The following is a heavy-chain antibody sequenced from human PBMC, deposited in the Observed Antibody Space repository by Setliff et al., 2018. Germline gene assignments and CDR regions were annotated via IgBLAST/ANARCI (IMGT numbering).Heavy chain of an antibody. Sequence: ETLSLSCVASTFTFTKYAVIWVRQAPGKGLEWVSSIHVSGSSIYYADSVKGRFTISRDNSKNTLYLQMNSLRAEDTAIYYCARCSSWHGHYPHFNYWGQGTLVTVSS. D-gene: IGHD6-13*01. V-gene: IGHV3-23*05. CDR2: IHVSGSSI. J-gene: IGHJ4*02. CDR3: ARCSSWHGHYPHFNY. CDR1: TFTFTKYA.